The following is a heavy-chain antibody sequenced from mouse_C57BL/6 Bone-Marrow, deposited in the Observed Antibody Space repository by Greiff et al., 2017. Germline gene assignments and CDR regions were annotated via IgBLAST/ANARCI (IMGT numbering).Heavy chain of an antibody. CDR1: GYTFTDYE. Sequence: VKLQESGAELVRPGASVTLSCKASGYTFTDYEMHWVKQTPVHGLEWIGAIDPETGGTAYNQKFKGKAILTADKSSSTAYMELRSLTSEDSAVYYCTFYYGSRNYAMDYWGQGTSVTVSS. V-gene: IGHV1-15*01. D-gene: IGHD1-1*01. CDR2: IDPETGGT. J-gene: IGHJ4*01. CDR3: TFYYGSRNYAMDY.